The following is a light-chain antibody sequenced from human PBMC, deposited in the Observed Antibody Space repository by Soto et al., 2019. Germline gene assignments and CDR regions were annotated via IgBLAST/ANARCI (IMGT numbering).Light chain of an antibody. V-gene: IGKV1-39*01. CDR2: DVS. CDR3: QQSYSTPQIT. Sequence: IQMPPSHSPLSEFMGDRVTITCRSSQSLDNCLAWYQQKPGKAPKLLIYDVSSLESGVPSRFSGSGSGTDFTLTIRSLQPEDFATYYCQQSYSTPQITFGQGTQREIK. CDR1: QSLDNC. J-gene: IGKJ5*01.